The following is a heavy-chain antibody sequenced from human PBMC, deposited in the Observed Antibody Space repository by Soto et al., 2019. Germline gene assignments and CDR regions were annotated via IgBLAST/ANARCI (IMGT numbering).Heavy chain of an antibody. CDR3: ARGLDDKDYYYYYGMDV. J-gene: IGHJ6*02. D-gene: IGHD3-9*01. CDR2: INHSGST. V-gene: IGHV4-34*01. CDR1: GGSFGGYY. Sequence: SETLYLTCAVYGGSFGGYYWSWIRQPPGKGLEWIGEINHSGSTKYNPSLKSRVTISVDTSKNQISLKMRSVTAADTAVYYCARGLDDKDYYYYYGMDVWSQGTTVTVSS.